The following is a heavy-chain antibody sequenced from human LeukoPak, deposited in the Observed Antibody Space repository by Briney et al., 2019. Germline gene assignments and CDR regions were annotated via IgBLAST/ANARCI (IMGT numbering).Heavy chain of an antibody. CDR3: ARKGTAIDFDY. Sequence: GASVKVSCKASGYTFNIYYMHWLRQAPGQGLEWMGIINPSGGSTSYAQKFQGRVTMTRDTSTSTVYMELSSLRSEDTAVYYCARKGTAIDFDYWGLGTLVTVSS. CDR1: GYTFNIYY. J-gene: IGHJ4*02. D-gene: IGHD6-13*01. CDR2: INPSGGST. V-gene: IGHV1-46*02.